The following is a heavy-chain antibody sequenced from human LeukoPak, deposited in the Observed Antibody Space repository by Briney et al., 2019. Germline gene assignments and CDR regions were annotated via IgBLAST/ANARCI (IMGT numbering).Heavy chain of an antibody. V-gene: IGHV3-23*01. Sequence: TGGSLRLSCAASGFTFSSYAMSWVRQAPGKGLEWVSAISGSGGSTYYADSVKGRFTISRDNSKNTLYLQMNSLRAEDTALYYCAKDPDILTGYYQGAGFDYWGQGTLVTVSS. J-gene: IGHJ4*02. CDR2: ISGSGGST. CDR3: AKDPDILTGYYQGAGFDY. CDR1: GFTFSSYA. D-gene: IGHD3-9*01.